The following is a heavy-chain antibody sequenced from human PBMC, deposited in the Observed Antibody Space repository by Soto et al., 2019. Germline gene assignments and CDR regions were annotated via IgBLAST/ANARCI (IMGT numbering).Heavy chain of an antibody. J-gene: IGHJ4*02. D-gene: IGHD2-15*01. CDR1: GFTFSSYA. Sequence: GGSLRLSCAASGFTFSSYAMHWVRQAPGKGLEWVAVISYDGSNKYYADSVKGRFTISRDNSKNTLYLQMNSLRAEDTAVYYCARGKWSPRPTDYFDYWGQGTLVTVSS. CDR2: ISYDGSNK. CDR3: ARGKWSPRPTDYFDY. V-gene: IGHV3-30-3*01.